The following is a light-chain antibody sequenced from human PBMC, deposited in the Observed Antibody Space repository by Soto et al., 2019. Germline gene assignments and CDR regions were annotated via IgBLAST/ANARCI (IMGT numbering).Light chain of an antibody. CDR1: QGISSA. CDR2: DAS. V-gene: IGKV1-13*02. CDR3: QQFNSSHVT. J-gene: IGKJ2*01. Sequence: GDRVTITCRASQGISSALAWYQQKPGKAPKLLIYDASSLESGVPSRFSGSGSGTDFTLTISSLQPEDFATYYCQQFNSSHVTFGQGTKLEIK.